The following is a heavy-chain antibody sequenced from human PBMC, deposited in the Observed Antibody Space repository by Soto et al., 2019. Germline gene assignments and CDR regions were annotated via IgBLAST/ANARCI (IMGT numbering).Heavy chain of an antibody. Sequence: ASVNVSCKASGYNFNSYGISWVRQAPGQGLEWMGWISANNGNTKYAQKVQGRVTMTTDTSTSIAYMELRSLRSDDTAVYYCARDHRYCSGGSCYVVDYWGQGTLVTVSS. CDR3: ARDHRYCSGGSCYVVDY. V-gene: IGHV1-18*01. CDR1: GYNFNSYG. D-gene: IGHD2-15*01. J-gene: IGHJ4*02. CDR2: ISANNGNT.